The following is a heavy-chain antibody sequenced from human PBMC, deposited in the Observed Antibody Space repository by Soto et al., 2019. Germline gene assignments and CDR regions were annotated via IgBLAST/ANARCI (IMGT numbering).Heavy chain of an antibody. D-gene: IGHD4-17*01. CDR3: TRVYYGDLPRD. CDR2: IRSKAYGGTT. Sequence: GGSLRLSCTASGFTFDDYAMSWLRPAPGKGLEWVGFIRSKAYGGTTEYAASVKGRFTISRDDSKSIAYLQMNSLKTEDTAVYYCTRVYYGDLPRDWGQGTLVTVSS. V-gene: IGHV3-49*03. J-gene: IGHJ4*02. CDR1: GFTFDDYA.